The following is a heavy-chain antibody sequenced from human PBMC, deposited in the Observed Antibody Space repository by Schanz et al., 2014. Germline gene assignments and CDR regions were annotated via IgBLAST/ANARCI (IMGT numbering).Heavy chain of an antibody. V-gene: IGHV3-66*01. CDR3: ARVHHYDPSGWGYFDY. J-gene: IGHJ4*02. CDR1: GFTVSSHH. CDR2: IYSGIGA. D-gene: IGHD3-22*01. Sequence: EGQLAESGGGLVQPGGSLRLSCAVSGFTVSSHHMSWVRQAPGKGLEWVSVIYSGIGAYYADSVKDRFTVSRDNSKNTVYLQMNRLRDEDTAVYYCARVHHYDPSGWGYFDYWGQGALVTVSS.